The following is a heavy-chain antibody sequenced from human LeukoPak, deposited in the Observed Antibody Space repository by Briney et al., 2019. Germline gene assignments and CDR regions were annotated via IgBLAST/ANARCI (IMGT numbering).Heavy chain of an antibody. J-gene: IGHJ4*02. CDR3: ARKPPRTGDFNS. D-gene: IGHD7-27*01. CDR2: MNPNNGDT. Sequence: ASVSVSCKASGYTFTSYDINWVRQAAGQGLEWMGWMNPNNGDTAYAQKFQGRVTMTRDTSTNTTYMELSALTSEDTAVYYCARKPPRTGDFNSWGQGALVTVSS. V-gene: IGHV1-8*01. CDR1: GYTFTSYD.